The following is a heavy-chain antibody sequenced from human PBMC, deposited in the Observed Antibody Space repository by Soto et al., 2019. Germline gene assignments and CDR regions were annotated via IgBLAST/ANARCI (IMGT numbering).Heavy chain of an antibody. V-gene: IGHV4-59*12. CDR2: IHHSGST. CDR1: GGSISSYY. D-gene: IGHD3-10*01. J-gene: IGHJ6*02. Sequence: PSETLSLTCTVSGGSISSYYWSWIRQPPGKGLEWIGYIHHSGSTNYNPSLKSRVTISVDTSKNQFSLKLSSVTAADTAVYYCARGEGVRGDYGSFYYYGMDGWGQGTTVTLSS. CDR3: ARGEGVRGDYGSFYYYGMDG.